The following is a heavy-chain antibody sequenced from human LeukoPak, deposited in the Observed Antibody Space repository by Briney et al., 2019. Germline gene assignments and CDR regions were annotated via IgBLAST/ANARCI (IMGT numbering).Heavy chain of an antibody. D-gene: IGHD4-17*01. J-gene: IGHJ4*02. V-gene: IGHV1-2*02. CDR3: ARDFYGDNDY. CDR2: INPNSGGT. CDR1: GYTFTGPY. Sequence: ASVKVSCKASGYTFTGPYIHWVRQAAGQGLEWMGWINPNSGGTNYAQKFQGRVTMTRDTSISTAYMELSRLRSDDTAVYYCARDFYGDNDYWGQGTLVTVSS.